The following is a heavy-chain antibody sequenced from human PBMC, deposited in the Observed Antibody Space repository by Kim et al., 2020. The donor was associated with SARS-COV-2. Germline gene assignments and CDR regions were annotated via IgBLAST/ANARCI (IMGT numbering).Heavy chain of an antibody. CDR2: ISSSSSTI. CDR1: GFTFSSYS. V-gene: IGHV3-48*04. J-gene: IGHJ4*02. Sequence: VGSLRLSCAASGFTFSSYSMNWVRQAPGKGLEWGSYISSSSSTIYYADSVKGRFTISRDNAKNSLYLQMNSLRAEDTAVYYCARDWDYWGQGTLVTVSS. CDR3: ARDWDY.